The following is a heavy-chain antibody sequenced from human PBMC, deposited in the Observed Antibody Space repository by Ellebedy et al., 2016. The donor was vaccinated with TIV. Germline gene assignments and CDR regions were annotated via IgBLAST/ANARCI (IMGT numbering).Heavy chain of an antibody. Sequence: MPSETLSLTCAVYGGSFSNDFWNWIRQPPGKGLEWIAEINHSGSTNYNPSLKSRVTISVAQSKKQISLKLSYVTAADTAVYYCARSSGWDRFDYWGQGTLVTVSS. J-gene: IGHJ4*02. CDR2: INHSGST. D-gene: IGHD6-19*01. CDR1: GGSFSNDF. V-gene: IGHV4-34*01. CDR3: ARSSGWDRFDY.